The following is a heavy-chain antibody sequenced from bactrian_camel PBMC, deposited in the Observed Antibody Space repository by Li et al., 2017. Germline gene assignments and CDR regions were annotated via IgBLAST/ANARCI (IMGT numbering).Heavy chain of an antibody. D-gene: IGHD6*01. CDR2: VDSDGRP. J-gene: IGHJ4*01. Sequence: VQLVESGGGSVQAGGSLRLSCVASEYRGCTGWLRQVPGKEREGVVNVDSDGRPTTADSVKGRFTISRDNSKNALYLRMNSLKPEDTAMYYCASRGGISYEKEVEYNNWGQGTQVTVS. CDR3: ASRGGISYEKEVEYNN. V-gene: IGHV3S63*01. CDR1: EYRGC.